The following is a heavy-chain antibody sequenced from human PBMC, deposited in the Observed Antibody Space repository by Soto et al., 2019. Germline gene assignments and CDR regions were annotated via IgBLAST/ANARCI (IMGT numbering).Heavy chain of an antibody. V-gene: IGHV4-59*01. J-gene: IGHJ4*02. Sequence: LSLTCTVSVGSISSYYWSWIRQPPGKGLEWIGYIYYSGSTNYNPSLKSRVTISVDTSKNQFSLKLSSVTAADTAVYYCARVSGYSSTKGGFDYWGQGTLVTVSS. CDR3: ARVSGYSSTKGGFDY. D-gene: IGHD6-13*01. CDR1: VGSISSYY. CDR2: IYYSGST.